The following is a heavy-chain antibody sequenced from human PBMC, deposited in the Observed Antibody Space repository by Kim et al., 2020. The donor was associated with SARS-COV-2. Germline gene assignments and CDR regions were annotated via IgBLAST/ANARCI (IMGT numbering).Heavy chain of an antibody. CDR2: INHSGST. CDR1: GGSFSGYY. CDR3: ARDSSVGATMGFDY. D-gene: IGHD1-26*01. Sequence: SETLSLTCAVYGGSFSGYYWSWIRQPPGKGLEWIGEINHSGSTNYNPSLKSRVTISVDTSKNQFSLKLSSVTAADTAVYYCARDSSVGATMGFDYWGQGTLVTVSS. V-gene: IGHV4-34*01. J-gene: IGHJ4*02.